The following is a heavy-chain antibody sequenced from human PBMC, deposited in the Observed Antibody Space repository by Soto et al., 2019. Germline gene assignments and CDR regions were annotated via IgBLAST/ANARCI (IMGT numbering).Heavy chain of an antibody. CDR3: AREGYQLDY. D-gene: IGHD2-2*01. V-gene: IGHV3-30-3*01. CDR2: ISYDGSNK. J-gene: IGHJ4*02. CDR1: GFTFRTYA. Sequence: QVQLVECGGGVVQPGRSLRLSCVTSGFTFRTYAMHWVRQAPGKGLEWVALISYDGSNKYFADSVKDRFTISRDNSKNTLYLQMNSLRPEDTAVYYCAREGYQLDYWGQGTLVTVSS.